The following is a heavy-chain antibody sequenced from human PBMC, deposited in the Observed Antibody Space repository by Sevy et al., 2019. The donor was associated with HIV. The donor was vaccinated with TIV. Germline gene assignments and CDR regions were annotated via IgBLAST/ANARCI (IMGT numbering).Heavy chain of an antibody. J-gene: IGHJ6*02. CDR2: ISNSGRS. CDR3: ARNQGTSSTGYGMDV. CDR1: GGALSSGVYY. D-gene: IGHD3-3*02. Sequence: SETLSLTCSVSGGALSSGVYYWSWIRQNPGKGLEWIGYISNSGRSYYNPSLKSRVTIPLDVSQNQFSLRLTSVTAADMAMFYCARNQGTSSTGYGMDVWGQGITVTVSS. V-gene: IGHV4-31*03.